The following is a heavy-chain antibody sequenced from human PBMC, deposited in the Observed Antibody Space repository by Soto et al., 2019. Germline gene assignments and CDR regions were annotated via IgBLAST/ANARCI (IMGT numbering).Heavy chain of an antibody. CDR1: GGSISSYY. D-gene: IGHD5-18*01. Sequence: SETLSLTCTVSGGSISSYYWNWIRQPPGKGLEWIGYIYDSGSTSYNPSLKSRVTISVDTSKNQFSLRLSSVSAAETAVYYCARRPGYGNAFDIWGQGTMVTVSS. CDR3: ARRPGYGNAFDI. V-gene: IGHV4-59*08. CDR2: IYDSGST. J-gene: IGHJ3*02.